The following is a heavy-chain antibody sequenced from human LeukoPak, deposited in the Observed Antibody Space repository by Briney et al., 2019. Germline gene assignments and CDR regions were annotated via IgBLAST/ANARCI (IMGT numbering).Heavy chain of an antibody. D-gene: IGHD6-13*01. Sequence: ASVRVSCEASGGTFSSYAISWVRQAPGQGLEWMGGIIPIFGTANYAQKFQGRVTITADESTSTAYMELSSLRSEDTAVYYCARGSSRGYAFDIWGQGTMVTVSS. J-gene: IGHJ3*02. CDR3: ARGSSRGYAFDI. CDR2: IIPIFGTA. CDR1: GGTFSSYA. V-gene: IGHV1-69*13.